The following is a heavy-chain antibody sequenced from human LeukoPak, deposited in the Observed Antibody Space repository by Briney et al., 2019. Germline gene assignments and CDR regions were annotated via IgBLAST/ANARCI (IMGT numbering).Heavy chain of an antibody. J-gene: IGHJ5*02. Sequence: PSDTLSLTCAIYRGSFSGYSWSWVRQPPGKGLAWIGEIRHSGTTNFDPSLKSRVTTSLDPSKNQFSLKLNSVTAADTAVYYCARHYGPWGQGTLVTVSS. CDR3: ARHYGP. D-gene: IGHD3-16*01. V-gene: IGHV4-34*01. CDR1: RGSFSGYS. CDR2: IRHSGTT.